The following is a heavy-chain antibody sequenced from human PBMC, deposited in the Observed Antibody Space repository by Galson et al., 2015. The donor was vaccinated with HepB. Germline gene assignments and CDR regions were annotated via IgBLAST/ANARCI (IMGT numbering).Heavy chain of an antibody. Sequence: SLRLSCAASGFTFSSYAMSWVRQAPGKGLEWVSAISGSGGSTYYADSVKGRLTISRDNSKNTLYLQMNSLRAEDTAVYYCAKDEMMGYGAGSYWVYWGQGTRVTVSS. CDR1: GFTFSSYA. CDR3: AKDEMMGYGAGSYWVY. J-gene: IGHJ4*02. V-gene: IGHV3-23*01. CDR2: ISGSGGST. D-gene: IGHD3-10*01.